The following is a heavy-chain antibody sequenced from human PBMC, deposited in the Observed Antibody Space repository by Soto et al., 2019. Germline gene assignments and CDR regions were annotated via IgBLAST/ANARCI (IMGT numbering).Heavy chain of an antibody. CDR3: AKDFTPDLGWDIDY. V-gene: IGHV3-23*01. J-gene: IGHJ4*02. CDR1: GFTFSIYA. D-gene: IGHD3-3*01. Sequence: EVQLLESGGGLVQPGGYLRLSCAASGFTFSIYAMNWVRQAPGKGLEWVAGIIGAGAPYYADPVKGRFTISRDNSKNTLYLQMNSLRDEDTALYFCAKDFTPDLGWDIDYWGQGTLVTVSS. CDR2: IIGAGAP.